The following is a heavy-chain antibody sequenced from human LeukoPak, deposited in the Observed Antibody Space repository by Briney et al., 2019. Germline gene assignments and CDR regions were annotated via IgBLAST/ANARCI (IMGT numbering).Heavy chain of an antibody. V-gene: IGHV1-69*13. J-gene: IGHJ3*02. Sequence: GASVKVSCKASGGTFSSYAISWVRQAPGQGLEWMGGIIPIFGAANYAQKFQGRVTITADESTSTAYMELSSLRSEDTAVYYCARDLGHDIVVVPAAIVDDAFDIWGQGTMVTVSS. D-gene: IGHD2-2*02. CDR1: GGTFSSYA. CDR3: ARDLGHDIVVVPAAIVDDAFDI. CDR2: IIPIFGAA.